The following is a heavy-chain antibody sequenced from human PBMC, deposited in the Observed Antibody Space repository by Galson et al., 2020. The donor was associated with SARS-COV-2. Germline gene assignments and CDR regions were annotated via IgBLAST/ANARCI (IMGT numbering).Heavy chain of an antibody. Sequence: SQASETLSLTCDVYYESGSHFYWAWIRQSPGKGLEWIGAISHSGPIPYNPSLRSRTTITGDPSKNQFALKLRSVAAADTAVYFCARGQYVLHTTAYFGQKRFLDHGLDVWCQGTAVTVSS. V-gene: IGHV4-34*01. CDR3: ARGQYVLHTTAYFGQKRFLDHGLDV. J-gene: IGHJ6*02. D-gene: IGHD3-16*01. CDR2: ISHSGPI. CDR1: YESGSHFY.